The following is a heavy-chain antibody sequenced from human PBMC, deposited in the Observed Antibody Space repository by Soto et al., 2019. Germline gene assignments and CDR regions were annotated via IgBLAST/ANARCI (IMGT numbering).Heavy chain of an antibody. V-gene: IGHV4-39*01. J-gene: IGHJ3*02. Sequence: SETLSLTCTVSGGSISSSSCHWGWIRQPPGKGLEWIASIKYSGTTFYNPSLKSRVTLSVDTSKNQFALKLSSVTAAETAVYYCGRHGFTGSCYCGFDMWCQGTMITVS. CDR2: IKYSGTT. D-gene: IGHD1-26*01. CDR3: GRHGFTGSCYCGFDM. CDR1: GGSISSSSCH.